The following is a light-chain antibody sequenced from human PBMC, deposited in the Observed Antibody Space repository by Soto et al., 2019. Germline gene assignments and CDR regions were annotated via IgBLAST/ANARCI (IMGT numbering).Light chain of an antibody. J-gene: IGLJ3*02. V-gene: IGLV1-44*01. CDR1: TSNIGSNT. CDR3: AGWDDSLTGGV. CDR2: NNN. Sequence: QSVLTQPPSASGTPGQRVTISCSGSTSNIGSNTVNWYQQVPGTAPKLLIYNNNQRPSGVPDRFSGSKSGTSASLAISGLQSEDEADYFCAGWDDSLTGGVFGGGTKVTVL.